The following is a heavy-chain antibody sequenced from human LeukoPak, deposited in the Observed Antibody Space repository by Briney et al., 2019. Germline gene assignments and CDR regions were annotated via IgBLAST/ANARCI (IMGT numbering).Heavy chain of an antibody. Sequence: GGSLRLSCAASGFTFSSYWMSWVRQAPGKGLEWVANIKQDGSEKYYVDSVKGRFTISRDNAKNSLYLQMNSLRAEDTAVYYCARESLVATIAEDYWGQGTLVTVSS. CDR3: ARESLVATIAEDY. D-gene: IGHD5-12*01. V-gene: IGHV3-7*01. J-gene: IGHJ4*02. CDR1: GFTFSSYW. CDR2: IKQDGSEK.